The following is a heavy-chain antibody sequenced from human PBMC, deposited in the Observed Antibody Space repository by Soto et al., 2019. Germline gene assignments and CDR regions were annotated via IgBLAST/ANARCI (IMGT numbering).Heavy chain of an antibody. CDR3: ARVASSSWYGWFDP. D-gene: IGHD6-13*01. CDR2: ISAYNGNT. V-gene: IGHV1-18*01. CDR1: GYTFTSYG. Sequence: GASVKVSCKASGYTFTSYGISWVRQAPGQGLEWMGWISAYNGNTNYAQKLQGRATMTTDTSTSTAYMELRSLRSDDTAVYYCARVASSSWYGWFDPWGQGTLVTVSS. J-gene: IGHJ5*02.